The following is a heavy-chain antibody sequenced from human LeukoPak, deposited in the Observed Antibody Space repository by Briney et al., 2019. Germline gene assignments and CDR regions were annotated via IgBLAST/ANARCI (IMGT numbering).Heavy chain of an antibody. CDR3: TRVPVAVPSIID. J-gene: IGHJ4*02. Sequence: GGSLRLSCAASGFIVSSNYMTWVRQAPGKGLEWVSVIYSGGSTYYADSVKGRFTISRDNSKNTLYLQMNSLRAEDTAVYYCTRVPVAVPSIIDWGQGTLVTFSS. CDR1: GFIVSSNY. V-gene: IGHV3-66*01. D-gene: IGHD6-19*01. CDR2: IYSGGST.